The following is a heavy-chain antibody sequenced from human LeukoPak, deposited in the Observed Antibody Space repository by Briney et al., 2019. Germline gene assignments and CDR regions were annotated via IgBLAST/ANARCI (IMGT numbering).Heavy chain of an antibody. D-gene: IGHD3-10*01. CDR2: IIPIFGTA. CDR3: ARDDYYGSGSYRFDP. V-gene: IGHV1-69*01. J-gene: IGHJ5*02. Sequence: SVKVSCKASGGTFSSYAIGWVRQAPGQGLEWMGGIIPIFGTANYAQKFQGRVTITADESTSTAYMELSSLRSEDTAVYYCARDDYYGSGSYRFDPWGQGTLVTVSS. CDR1: GGTFSSYA.